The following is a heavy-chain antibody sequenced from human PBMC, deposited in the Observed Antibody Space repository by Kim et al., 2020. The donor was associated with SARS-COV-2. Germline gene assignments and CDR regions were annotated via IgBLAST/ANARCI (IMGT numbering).Heavy chain of an antibody. D-gene: IGHD1-26*01. CDR2: MHYSGSA. CDR3: ARHVGGTSQFDY. Sequence: SETLSLTCTVSGGSISGGHYYWTWIRQHPGEGLEWIGYMHYSGSASFNPSLKSRVSILVDTSKNQFSLKVTSVTAADTAVYYCARHVGGTSQFDYWGQGTQVTVSS. V-gene: IGHV4-31*03. CDR1: GGSISGGHYY. J-gene: IGHJ4*02.